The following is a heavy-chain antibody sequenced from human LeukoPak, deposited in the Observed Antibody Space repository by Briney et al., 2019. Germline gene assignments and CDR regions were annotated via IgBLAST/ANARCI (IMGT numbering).Heavy chain of an antibody. Sequence: PGGSLRLSCAASGFTFSYYAMSWVRQAPGKGLEWVSGISGSASSTFSADSVKGRFTISRDNAKNSLYLQMNSLRAEDTAVYYCARDRFPFMYYFDYWGQGTLVTVSS. CDR3: ARDRFPFMYYFDY. D-gene: IGHD2/OR15-2a*01. J-gene: IGHJ4*02. CDR2: ISGSASST. V-gene: IGHV3-23*01. CDR1: GFTFSYYA.